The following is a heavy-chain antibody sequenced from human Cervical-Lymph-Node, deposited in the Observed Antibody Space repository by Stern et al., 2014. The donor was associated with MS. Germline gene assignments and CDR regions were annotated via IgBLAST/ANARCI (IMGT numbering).Heavy chain of an antibody. Sequence: QVQLGQSGAEVKKPGASVKGSCKVSGSTLSEISMHWVRQAPGKGLEWMGGFDPEHGETRYAQKFQGRVTMAEDRSTDTAYMELSSLRSEDTAVYYCATHRGRVTYYYGMDVWGQGTTVTVSS. CDR3: ATHRGRVTYYYGMDV. CDR2: FDPEHGET. V-gene: IGHV1-24*01. D-gene: IGHD2-21*02. CDR1: GSTLSEIS. J-gene: IGHJ6*02.